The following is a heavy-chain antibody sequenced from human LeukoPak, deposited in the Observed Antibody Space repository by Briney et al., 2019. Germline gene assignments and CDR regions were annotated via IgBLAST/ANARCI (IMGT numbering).Heavy chain of an antibody. J-gene: IGHJ3*02. D-gene: IGHD3-22*01. V-gene: IGHV1-69*04. CDR3: TRPPYDSPALHAFAI. Sequence: SVKVSCKASGGSFSTYAITWVRQAPGQGLEWMGRIVPIPAMTNYAQRFQGRITITADKSTSTAFMELSSLRSEDTAVYYCTRPPYDSPALHAFAIWGQGTMITVSS. CDR2: IVPIPAMT. CDR1: GGSFSTYA.